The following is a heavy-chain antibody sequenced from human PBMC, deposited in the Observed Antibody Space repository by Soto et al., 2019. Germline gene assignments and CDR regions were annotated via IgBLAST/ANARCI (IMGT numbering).Heavy chain of an antibody. CDR2: ISGSGGST. D-gene: IGHD3-3*01. CDR1: GFTFSSYA. Sequence: GGSLRLSCATSGFTFSSYAMSWVRQAPGKGLEWVSAISGSGGSTYYADSVKGRFTISRDTSKNTLYLQMNSLRAEDTAVYYCAQDRLHFWSGYYPRLPRSAYWGQRPL. CDR3: AQDRLHFWSGYYPRLPRSAY. V-gene: IGHV3-23*01. J-gene: IGHJ4*02.